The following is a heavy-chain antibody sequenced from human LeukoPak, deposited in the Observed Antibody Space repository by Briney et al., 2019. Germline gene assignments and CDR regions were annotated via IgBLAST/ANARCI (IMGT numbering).Heavy chain of an antibody. CDR2: ISGGGGTT. CDR1: GFTFNSYA. D-gene: IGHD2-2*01. Sequence: GGSLRLSCAASGFTFNSYAMSWVRQAPGKGLEWVSAISGGGGTTYYADSVKGRFTISRDNSKNTLYLQMSSLRAEDTAVYYCAKAIGYCSSISCSPFDYWGQGTLVTVSS. J-gene: IGHJ4*02. CDR3: AKAIGYCSSISCSPFDY. V-gene: IGHV3-23*01.